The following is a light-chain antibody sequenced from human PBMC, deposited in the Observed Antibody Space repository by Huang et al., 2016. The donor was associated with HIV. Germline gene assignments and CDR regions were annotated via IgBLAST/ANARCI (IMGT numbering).Light chain of an antibody. CDR1: QGISKS. V-gene: IGKV1-NL1*01. Sequence: DIQMTQSPSSLSASVGDRVTIICRASQGISKSLAWYQQKPGKAPNLLLYATSKVESGVPSRFSGSGSGTHYTLTISTLQPEDLATYYCQQYQSVPWTFGQGTKVAI. CDR2: ATS. CDR3: QQYQSVPWT. J-gene: IGKJ1*01.